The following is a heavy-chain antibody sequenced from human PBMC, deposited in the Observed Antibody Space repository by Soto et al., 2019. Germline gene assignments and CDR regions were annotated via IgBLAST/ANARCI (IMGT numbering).Heavy chain of an antibody. Sequence: PSETLSLTCSVSGGTITSGRSSWNWIRQPPGKGLEWIGEIYHSGSTNYNPSLKSRVTISVDKSKNQFSLKLSSVTAADTAVYYCARTLPISGFDPWGQGTLVTVSS. D-gene: IGHD3-3*02. J-gene: IGHJ5*02. CDR1: GGTITSGRSS. CDR3: ARTLPISGFDP. CDR2: IYHSGST. V-gene: IGHV4-39*07.